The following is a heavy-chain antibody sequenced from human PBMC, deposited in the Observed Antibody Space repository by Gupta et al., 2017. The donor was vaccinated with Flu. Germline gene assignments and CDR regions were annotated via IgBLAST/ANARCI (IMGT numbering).Heavy chain of an antibody. Sequence: QVQLQQSGPGLVKPSQTLSLTCAISGDSVSSNSAAWNWIRQSPSRGLEWLGRTYYRSKWGNDYAESVKSRITINPDTSKNQFSLQLNSVTPEDTAVYFCARERQRLGQEAEGNFDYWGQEPWSPSPQ. J-gene: IGHJ4*01. V-gene: IGHV6-1*01. CDR3: ARERQRLGQEAEGNFDY. CDR1: GDSVSSNSAA. CDR2: TYYRSKWGN. D-gene: IGHD6-25*01.